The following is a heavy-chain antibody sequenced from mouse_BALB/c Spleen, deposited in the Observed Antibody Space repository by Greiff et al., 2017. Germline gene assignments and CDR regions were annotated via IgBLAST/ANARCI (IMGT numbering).Heavy chain of an antibody. Sequence: VHVKQSGPELEKPGASVKISCKASGYSFTGYNMNWVKQSNGKSLEWIGNIDPYYGGTSYNQKFKGKATLTVDKSSSTAYMQLKSLTSEDSAVYYCARRGGDYGSSYSFDYWGQGTTLTVSS. V-gene: IGHV1-39*01. CDR3: ARRGGDYGSSYSFDY. CDR2: IDPYYGGT. D-gene: IGHD1-1*01. J-gene: IGHJ2*01. CDR1: GYSFTGYN.